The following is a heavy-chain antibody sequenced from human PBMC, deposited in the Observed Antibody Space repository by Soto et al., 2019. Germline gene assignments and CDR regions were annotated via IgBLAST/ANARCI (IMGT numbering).Heavy chain of an antibody. V-gene: IGHV4-34*01. CDR1: GGSFSGYY. CDR3: ARGRGGYCSSTSCRHFDY. CDR2: IKHSGST. J-gene: IGHJ4*02. D-gene: IGHD2-2*01. Sequence: QVQLQQWGAGLLKPSETLSLTCAVYGGSFSGYYWGWIRQPPGKGLERIGEIKHSGSTNYNPSLKSQVTISVDTSKNQFSLKLSSVTAADTAVYYGARGRGGYCSSTSCRHFDYWGQGTLVTVSS.